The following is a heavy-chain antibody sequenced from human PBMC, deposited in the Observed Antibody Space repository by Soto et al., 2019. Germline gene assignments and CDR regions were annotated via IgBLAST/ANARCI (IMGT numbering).Heavy chain of an antibody. D-gene: IGHD1-1*01. CDR2: SNADNGNT. CDR3: ARGMYTIDY. Sequence: QVQLVQSGAEVKKPGASVKVSCKASGYTFTSYAMHWVRQAPGQRLERMGWSNADNGNTKYSQKLQGRVTVTRDTSASTAYMELSSLRSEDTAVYYCARGMYTIDYWGQGTLVTVSS. CDR1: GYTFTSYA. J-gene: IGHJ4*02. V-gene: IGHV1-3*01.